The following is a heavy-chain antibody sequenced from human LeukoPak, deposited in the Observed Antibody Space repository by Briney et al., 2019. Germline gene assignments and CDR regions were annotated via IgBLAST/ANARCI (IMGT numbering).Heavy chain of an antibody. V-gene: IGHV4-4*08. J-gene: IGHJ4*02. CDR2: FYTSGSA. CDR1: GGSIGSYY. Sequence: SETLSLTCTVSGGSIGSYYWGWIRQSPGKRLEWIGHFYTSGSAKYNPSLMSRVTISVDTSKNQFSLKLNSVTAADTAVYYCARDLGYSASYWGQGTLVTVSS. CDR3: ARDLGYSASY. D-gene: IGHD3-22*01.